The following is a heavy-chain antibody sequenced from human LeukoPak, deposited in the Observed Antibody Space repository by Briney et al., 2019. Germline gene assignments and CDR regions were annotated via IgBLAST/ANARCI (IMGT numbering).Heavy chain of an antibody. Sequence: PSETLSLTCTVSGDSMRDDYWGWIRQPAGRGLEWIGRIYSSANIDYNPSLESRVTLSIDTSKNQFSLKLSSVTAADTAVYYCARRGGGYYYHYMDVWGKGTTVTISS. CDR3: ARRGGGYYYHYMDV. CDR1: GDSMRDDY. CDR2: IYSSANI. J-gene: IGHJ6*03. D-gene: IGHD2-15*01. V-gene: IGHV4-4*07.